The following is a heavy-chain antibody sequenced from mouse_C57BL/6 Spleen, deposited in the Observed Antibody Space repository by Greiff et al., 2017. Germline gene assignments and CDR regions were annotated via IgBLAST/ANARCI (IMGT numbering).Heavy chain of an antibody. Sequence: VQLQQPGAELVRPGSSVKLSCKASGYTFTSYWMDWVKQRPGQGLEWIGNIYPSDSETHYNQKFKDKATLTVDKSSSTAYMQLSSLTSEDSAVYYCARLGYGSSWGQGTTLTVSS. D-gene: IGHD1-1*01. CDR1: GYTFTSYW. J-gene: IGHJ2*01. CDR3: ARLGYGSS. CDR2: IYPSDSET. V-gene: IGHV1-61*01.